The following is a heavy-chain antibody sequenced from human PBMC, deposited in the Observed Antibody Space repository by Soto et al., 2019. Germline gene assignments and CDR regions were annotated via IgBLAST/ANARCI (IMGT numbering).Heavy chain of an antibody. D-gene: IGHD6-19*01. J-gene: IGHJ4*02. CDR2: VSHDGRNT. Sequence: VQLVESGGGVVQPGRSLRLSCAASGFTFSDYAMHWVRQAPDKVLEWVAVVSHDGRNTHYADSVKGRFTISRDSSKNTVSLEMTSLRAEDTAVYYCAKGGRQWLVTSDFNYWGQGALVTVSS. CDR3: AKGGRQWLVTSDFNY. V-gene: IGHV3-30*18. CDR1: GFTFSDYA.